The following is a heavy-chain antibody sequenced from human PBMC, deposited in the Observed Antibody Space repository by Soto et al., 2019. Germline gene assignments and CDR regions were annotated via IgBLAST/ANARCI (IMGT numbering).Heavy chain of an antibody. CDR2: INHSGST. CDR3: ARVSSYSSGYRG. Sequence: SETLSLTCAVYGGSFSGYYWTWIRQPPGTGLEWIGEINHSGSTNYNPSLKSRVTISVDTSKNQFSLKLSSVTAADTAVYYCARVSSYSSGYRGWGHVTLVTVSS. CDR1: GGSFSGYY. V-gene: IGHV4-34*01. J-gene: IGHJ4*01. D-gene: IGHD3-22*01.